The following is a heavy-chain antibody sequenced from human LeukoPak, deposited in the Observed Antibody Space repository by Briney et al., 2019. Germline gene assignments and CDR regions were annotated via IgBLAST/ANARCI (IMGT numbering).Heavy chain of an antibody. J-gene: IGHJ4*02. CDR1: GFTLSSYS. D-gene: IGHD6-13*01. CDR3: ARDFGSSWPFFDY. Sequence: GGSLRLSCAASGFTLSSYSVNWVRQAPGKRLEWVSSMSSSGNYIYCADSVKGRFTISRDNAKNSLYLQMNSLRDEDTAVYYCARDFGSSWPFFDYWGQGTLVTVSS. CDR2: MSSSGNYI. V-gene: IGHV3-21*01.